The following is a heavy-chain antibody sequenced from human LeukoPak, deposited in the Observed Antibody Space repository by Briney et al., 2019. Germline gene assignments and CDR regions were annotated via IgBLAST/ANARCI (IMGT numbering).Heavy chain of an antibody. V-gene: IGHV1-8*01. CDR1: GYTFRSHD. Sequence: ASVKVSCKASGYTFRSHDINWVRQATGQGLEWMRWVSPKTGRTGYAQKFQGRVYMSTNASLSTAYMELSSLRSDDTAVYFCARESERNDGWFDPWGQGTLVTVSS. D-gene: IGHD1-1*01. CDR2: VSPKTGRT. CDR3: ARESERNDGWFDP. J-gene: IGHJ5*02.